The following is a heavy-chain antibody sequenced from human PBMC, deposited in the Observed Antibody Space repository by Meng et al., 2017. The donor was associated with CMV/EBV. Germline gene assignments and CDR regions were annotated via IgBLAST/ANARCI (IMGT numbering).Heavy chain of an antibody. V-gene: IGHV3-30-3*01. CDR1: GFTFSSYA. CDR2: ISYDGSNK. D-gene: IGHD2-2*01. Sequence: GESLKISCAASGFTFSSYAMHWVRQAPGKGLEWVAVISYDGSNKYYADSVKGRFTISRDNSKNTLYLQMNSLRAEDTAVYYCAKVRPYCSSTSCYWSGNYFDYWGQGTLVTVSS. CDR3: AKVRPYCSSTSCYWSGNYFDY. J-gene: IGHJ4*02.